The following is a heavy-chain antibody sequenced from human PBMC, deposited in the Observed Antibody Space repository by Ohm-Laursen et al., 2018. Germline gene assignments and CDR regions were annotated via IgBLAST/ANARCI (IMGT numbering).Heavy chain of an antibody. J-gene: IGHJ4*02. Sequence: SLRLSCTASGFTFDDYAMHWVRQAPGKGLEWVSGISWNSNSIGYADSAKGRFTISRDNAKNSLYLQMNSLRAEDTALYYCAKDTGIAVAGDFDYWGQGTLVTVSS. V-gene: IGHV3-9*01. D-gene: IGHD6-19*01. CDR2: ISWNSNSI. CDR1: GFTFDDYA. CDR3: AKDTGIAVAGDFDY.